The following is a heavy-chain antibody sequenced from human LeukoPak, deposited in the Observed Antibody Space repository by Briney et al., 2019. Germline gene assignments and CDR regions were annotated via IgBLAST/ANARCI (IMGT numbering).Heavy chain of an antibody. D-gene: IGHD6-25*01. J-gene: IGHJ6*03. V-gene: IGHV2-70*20. Sequence: SGPALVKPTQSLTLTCTFSGFSLSTRGMCVSWVRQPPGKALEWLALIDWDDDKYYSTSLKTRLTISKDTSKNQVVLTMTNMDPVDTATYYCARTRIPIAARAYYYYMDVWGKGTTVTVSS. CDR3: ARTRIPIAARAYYYYMDV. CDR1: GFSLSTRGMC. CDR2: IDWDDDK.